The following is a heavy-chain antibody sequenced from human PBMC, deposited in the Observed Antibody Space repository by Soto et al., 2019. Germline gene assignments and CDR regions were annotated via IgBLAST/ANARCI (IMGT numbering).Heavy chain of an antibody. CDR3: ARDGPGIKNFDY. CDR1: GGTFSSYA. V-gene: IGHV1-69*13. J-gene: IGHJ4*02. CDR2: IIPIFGTA. Sequence: SVKVSCKASGGTFSSYAISWVRQAPGQGLEWMGGIIPIFGTANYAQKFQGRVTITADESTSTAYMELSSLRSEDTAVYYCARDGPGIKNFDYWGQGTLVTVSS. D-gene: IGHD3-10*01.